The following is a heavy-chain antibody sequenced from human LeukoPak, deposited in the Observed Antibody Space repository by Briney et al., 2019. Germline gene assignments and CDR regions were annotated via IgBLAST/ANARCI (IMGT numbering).Heavy chain of an antibody. D-gene: IGHD3-10*01. CDR3: ARDHVPGITMLRGPPPGGMDV. Sequence: GGSLRLSCAASGFTFSSYWMFWVRQAPGKGLVWVSRINSDGTSTSYADSVKGRFTISRDNAKNTLYLQVNSLRVEDTAVYYCARDHVPGITMLRGPPPGGMDVWGQGTTVTVSS. V-gene: IGHV3-74*01. J-gene: IGHJ6*02. CDR2: INSDGTST. CDR1: GFTFSSYW.